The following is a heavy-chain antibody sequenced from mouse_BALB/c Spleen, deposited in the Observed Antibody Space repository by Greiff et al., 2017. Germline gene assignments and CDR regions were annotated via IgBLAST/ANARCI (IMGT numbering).Heavy chain of an antibody. CDR2: IRLKSNNYAT. CDR1: GFTFSNYW. CDR3: TRNSLYFDV. D-gene: IGHD6-2*01. V-gene: IGHV6-6*02. Sequence: EVQLVESGGGLVQPGGSMKLSCVASGFTFSNYWMNWVRQSPEKGLEWVAEIRLKSNNYATHYAESVKGRFTISRDDSKSSVYLQMNNLRAEDTGIYYCTRNSLYFDVWGAGTTVTVSS. J-gene: IGHJ1*01.